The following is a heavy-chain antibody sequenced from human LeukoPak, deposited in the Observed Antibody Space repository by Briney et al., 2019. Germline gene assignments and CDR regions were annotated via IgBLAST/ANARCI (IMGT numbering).Heavy chain of an antibody. J-gene: IGHJ4*02. D-gene: IGHD4-23*01. Sequence: SQTLSLTCAASGGSISSGGYSWSWIRQPPGKGLEWIGYIYHSGSTYYNPSLKSRVTISVDRSKDQFSLKLSSVTAADTAVYYCARRAYGGNARTYYFDYWGQGTLVTVSS. CDR3: ARRAYGGNARTYYFDY. V-gene: IGHV4-30-2*01. CDR2: IYHSGST. CDR1: GGSISSGGYS.